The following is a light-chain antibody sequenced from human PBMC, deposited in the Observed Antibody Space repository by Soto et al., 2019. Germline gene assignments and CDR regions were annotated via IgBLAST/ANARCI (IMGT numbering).Light chain of an antibody. CDR3: QQSYSTPWT. CDR2: AAS. J-gene: IGKJ1*01. V-gene: IGKV1-39*01. CDR1: QSISSY. Sequence: DIQMTQSPSSLSASLGVGVTITCRASQSISSYLNWYQQKPGKAPKLLIYAASSLQSGVPSRFSGSGSGTDFTLTISSLQPEDFATYYCQQSYSTPWTFGQGTKVDI.